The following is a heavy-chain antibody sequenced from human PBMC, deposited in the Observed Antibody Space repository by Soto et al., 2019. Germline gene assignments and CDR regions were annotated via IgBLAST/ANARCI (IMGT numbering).Heavy chain of an antibody. CDR2: ISSSGSTI. CDR1: GFTFSDYY. D-gene: IGHD3-9*01. V-gene: IGHV3-11*01. J-gene: IGHJ4*02. CDR3: ARGLRYFDWPDYYVLNPPIFDY. Sequence: QVQLVESGGGLVKPGGSLRLSCAASGFTFSDYYMSWIRQAPGKGLEWVSYISSSGSTIYYADSVKGRFTISRDNAKNSLYLQINSLRAEDTAVYYCARGLRYFDWPDYYVLNPPIFDYWGQGTLVTVSS.